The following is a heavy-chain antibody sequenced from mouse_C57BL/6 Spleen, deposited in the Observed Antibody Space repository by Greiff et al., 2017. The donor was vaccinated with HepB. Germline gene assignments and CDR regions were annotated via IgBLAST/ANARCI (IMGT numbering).Heavy chain of an antibody. V-gene: IGHV1-78*01. J-gene: IGHJ1*03. CDR2: IYPRDGST. D-gene: IGHD4-1*01. CDR1: GYTFTDHT. Sequence: VMLVESAAELVKPGASVKISCKVSGYTFTDHTIHWLKQRPEQGLEWIGYIYPRDGSTKYNEKFKGKATLTADKSSSTAYMQLNSLTSEDSAVYFCARSLTGTWYFDVWGTGTTVTVSS. CDR3: ARSLTGTWYFDV.